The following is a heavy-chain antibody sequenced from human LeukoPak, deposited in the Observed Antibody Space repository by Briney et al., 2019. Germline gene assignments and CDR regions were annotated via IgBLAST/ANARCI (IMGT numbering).Heavy chain of an antibody. D-gene: IGHD5-18*01. CDR1: GFTFINYA. CDR2: IKQDGSEK. V-gene: IGHV3-7*03. J-gene: IGHJ4*02. Sequence: QPGASLRLSCAASGFTFINYAMNWVRQAPGKGLEWLANIKQDGSEKYYVDSVKGRFTISRDNAKNSLYLQMNSLRAEDTAVYYCAREGYSYGCDYWGQGTLVTVSS. CDR3: AREGYSYGCDY.